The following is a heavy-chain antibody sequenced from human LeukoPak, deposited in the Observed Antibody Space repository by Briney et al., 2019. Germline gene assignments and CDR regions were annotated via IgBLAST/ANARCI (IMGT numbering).Heavy chain of an antibody. D-gene: IGHD3-10*01. Sequence: GGSLRLSCAASGFTFDDYAMHWVRQAPGKGLEWVSGISWNSGSIGYADSVKGRFTISRDNAKNSLYLQMNSLRAEDTALYYCAKSIPVRGGVYYYYMDVWGKGTTVTISS. CDR2: ISWNSGSI. J-gene: IGHJ6*03. V-gene: IGHV3-9*01. CDR3: AKSIPVRGGVYYYYMDV. CDR1: GFTFDDYA.